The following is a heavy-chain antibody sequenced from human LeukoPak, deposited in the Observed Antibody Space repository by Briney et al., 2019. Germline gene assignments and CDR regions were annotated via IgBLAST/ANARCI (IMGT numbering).Heavy chain of an antibody. D-gene: IGHD1-1*01. CDR1: GFTLSGYS. V-gene: IGHV3-48*01. CDR3: AGTLFYFDY. Sequence: PGGSLRLSCAASGFTLSGYSINWVRQAPGKGLEWVLYISSSSSTIYYADSVKGRFTISRDNAKNSLYLQMNSLRAEDTAVYYCAGTLFYFDYWGQGTLVTVSS. CDR2: ISSSSSTI. J-gene: IGHJ4*02.